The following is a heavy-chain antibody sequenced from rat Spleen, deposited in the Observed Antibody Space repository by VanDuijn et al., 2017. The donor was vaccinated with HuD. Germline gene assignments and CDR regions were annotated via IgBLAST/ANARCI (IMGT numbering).Heavy chain of an antibody. CDR3: ARSQFRGITTTVFDY. CDR2: IFYDGSST. J-gene: IGHJ2*01. V-gene: IGHV5-7*01. D-gene: IGHD1-10*01. Sequence: EVQVVESGGGLVQPERSLKLSCAASGFTFSNYYMAWVRQTPKKGLEWVATIFYDGSSTYYRDSVKGRFTISRDNAKSTLYLQMDSLRSEDTAAYYCARSQFRGITTTVFDYGGQGVMVTVSS. CDR1: GFTFSNYY.